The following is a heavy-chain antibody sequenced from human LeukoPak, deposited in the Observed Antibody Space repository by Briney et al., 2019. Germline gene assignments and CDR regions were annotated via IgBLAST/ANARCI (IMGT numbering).Heavy chain of an antibody. V-gene: IGHV3-15*01. CDR3: ANPPTVTSFHY. Sequence: GGSLRLSCAASGFTFSNAWMSWVRQAPGKGLEWVGRIKSKTDGGTTDYAAPVKGRFTISRDDSKNTLYLQMNSLKTEDTAVYYCANPPTVTSFHYWGQGTLVTVSS. CDR2: IKSKTDGGTT. J-gene: IGHJ4*02. CDR1: GFTFSNAW. D-gene: IGHD4-11*01.